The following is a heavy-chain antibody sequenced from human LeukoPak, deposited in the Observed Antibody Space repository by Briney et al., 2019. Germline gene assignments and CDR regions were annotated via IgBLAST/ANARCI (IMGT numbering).Heavy chain of an antibody. V-gene: IGHV4-59*01. J-gene: IGHJ3*02. CDR2: IYYSGST. D-gene: IGHD3-3*01. CDR1: GGSISSYY. CDR3: ARSSSVHSISCAFDI. Sequence: SETLSLTCTVSGGSISSYYWSWIRQPPGKGVEWIGYIYYSGSTNYNPSLKSRVTISVDTSKNQFSLKLSSVTAADTAVYYCARSSSVHSISCAFDIWGQGTMVTVSS.